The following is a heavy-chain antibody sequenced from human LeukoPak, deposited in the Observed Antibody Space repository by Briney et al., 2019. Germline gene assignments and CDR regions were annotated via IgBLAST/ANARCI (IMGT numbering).Heavy chain of an antibody. D-gene: IGHD3-10*01. V-gene: IGHV3-48*03. Sequence: QAGGSLRLSCAASGFTFSSYEMNWVRQAPGKGLEWVSYISSSGSTIYCADSVKGRFTISRDNAKNSLYLQMNSLRAEDTAVYYCARGYPNYYGSGSYYNNYYYMDVWGKGTTVTISS. CDR1: GFTFSSYE. J-gene: IGHJ6*03. CDR3: ARGYPNYYGSGSYYNNYYYMDV. CDR2: ISSSGSTI.